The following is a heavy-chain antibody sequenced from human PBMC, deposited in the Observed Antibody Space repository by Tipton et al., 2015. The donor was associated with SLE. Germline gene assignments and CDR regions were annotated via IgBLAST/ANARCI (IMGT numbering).Heavy chain of an antibody. CDR2: ISTYNGNT. CDR1: GYTFSNYG. J-gene: IGHJ3*02. D-gene: IGHD2-21*02. CDR3: ARGRMTRYGFDI. V-gene: IGHV1-18*01. Sequence: QLVQSVAEVKKAGASMKVSCRASGYTFSNYGISWVRQAPGQGLEWMGWISTYNGNTNSAQKLQGRVTMTTDTSTSTAYMELRSLRSDDTAVYYCARGRMTRYGFDIWGQGTMVTVSS.